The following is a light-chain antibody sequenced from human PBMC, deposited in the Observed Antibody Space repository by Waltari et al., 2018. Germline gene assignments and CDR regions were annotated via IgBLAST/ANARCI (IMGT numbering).Light chain of an antibody. Sequence: QSALTQPASVSGSPGQSITISCTGTTSALVGYNYVSWYQQHPGKAPKLILYDVTSRPSGVSNRFSGSKAGNTASLTISGLQPEDEADYYCCSFTSSSTWVFGGGTKLTVL. V-gene: IGLV2-14*03. J-gene: IGLJ3*02. CDR3: CSFTSSSTWV. CDR1: TSALVGYNY. CDR2: DVT.